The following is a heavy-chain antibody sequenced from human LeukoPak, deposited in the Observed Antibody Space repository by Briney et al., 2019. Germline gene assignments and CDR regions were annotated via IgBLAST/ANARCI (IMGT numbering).Heavy chain of an antibody. Sequence: SETLSLTCAVYGGSFSGYYWSWIRQPPGKGLEWIGEINHSGSTNYNPSLKSRVTISVDTSKNQFSLKLSSVTAADTAVYYCARESGRWLQTRHYFDYWGQGTLVTVSS. J-gene: IGHJ4*02. CDR3: ARESGRWLQTRHYFDY. CDR2: INHSGST. D-gene: IGHD5-24*01. CDR1: GGSFSGYY. V-gene: IGHV4-34*01.